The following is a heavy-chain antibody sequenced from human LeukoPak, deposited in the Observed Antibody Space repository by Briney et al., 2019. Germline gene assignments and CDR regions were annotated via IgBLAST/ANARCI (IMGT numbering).Heavy chain of an antibody. Sequence: GGSLRLSCAASGFTFSSYSMNWVRQAPGKGLEWVSSISSSSSYIYYADSVKGRFTISRDNAKNSLYLQMNSLRAEDTAVYYCARDLSRVALLAGASYFDYWGQRTLVTVSS. V-gene: IGHV3-21*01. J-gene: IGHJ4*02. CDR2: ISSSSSYI. CDR3: ARDLSRVALLAGASYFDY. CDR1: GFTFSSYS. D-gene: IGHD1-26*01.